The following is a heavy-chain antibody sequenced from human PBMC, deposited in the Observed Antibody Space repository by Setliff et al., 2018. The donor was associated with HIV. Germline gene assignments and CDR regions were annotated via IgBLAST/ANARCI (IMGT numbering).Heavy chain of an antibody. CDR3: ARPGVVGSSWSWYFDL. CDR2: INHSGTS. CDR1: GYSISSGYY. V-gene: IGHV4-38-2*01. D-gene: IGHD6-13*01. Sequence: SETLSLTCGVSGYSISSGYYWGWIRQPPGKGLEWIGSINHSGTSYYNPSLKSRVTISIDTSKNQFFLKLSSVTAADTAVYYCARPGVVGSSWSWYFDLWGRGTLVTVSS. J-gene: IGHJ2*01.